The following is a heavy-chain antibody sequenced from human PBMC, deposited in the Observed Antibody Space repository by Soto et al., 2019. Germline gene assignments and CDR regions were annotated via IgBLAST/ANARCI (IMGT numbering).Heavy chain of an antibody. Sequence: SETLSLTCTVSGGSISSYYWSWIRQPPGKGLEWIGYIYYSGSTNYNPSLKSRVTISVDTSKNQFSLKLSSVTAADTAVYYCARGTYYGFWSGYYWYFDLWGRGTLVTVSS. D-gene: IGHD3-3*01. V-gene: IGHV4-59*01. CDR3: ARGTYYGFWSGYYWYFDL. J-gene: IGHJ2*01. CDR2: IYYSGST. CDR1: GGSISSYY.